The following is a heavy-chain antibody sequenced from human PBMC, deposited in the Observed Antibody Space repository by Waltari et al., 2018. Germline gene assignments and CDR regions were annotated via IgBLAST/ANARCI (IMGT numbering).Heavy chain of an antibody. Sequence: QVQLQESGPGLVKPSETLSLTCTVSGGSISSHYWSWIRQPPGKGLEWIGYIYYSGSTNYNPSLKSRVTISVDTSKNQFSLKLSSVTAADTAVYYCARLSIAARPDFDYWGQGTLVTVSS. D-gene: IGHD6-6*01. J-gene: IGHJ4*02. CDR3: ARLSIAARPDFDY. CDR1: GGSISSHY. V-gene: IGHV4-59*08. CDR2: IYYSGST.